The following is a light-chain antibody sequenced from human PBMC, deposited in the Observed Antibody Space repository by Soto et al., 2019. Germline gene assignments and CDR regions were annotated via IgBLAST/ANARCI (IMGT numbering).Light chain of an antibody. CDR3: ASCDGSLNGFV. Sequence: QSVLTQPPSASGTPGQRVTISCSGGRSNIGSNTVNWYQQVPGTAPKFLIYSNNQRPSGVPDRFSGSKSGTSASLAISGLQAEDEADYYCASCDGSLNGFVFGGGTKLTVL. CDR2: SNN. CDR1: RSNIGSNT. V-gene: IGLV1-44*01. J-gene: IGLJ2*01.